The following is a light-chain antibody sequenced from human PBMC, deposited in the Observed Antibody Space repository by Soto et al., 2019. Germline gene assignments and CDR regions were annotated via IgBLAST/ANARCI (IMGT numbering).Light chain of an antibody. Sequence: EIVMTQSPATLSVSPGERATLSCRASQSVSSNLAWYQQKPGQAPRLLIYGASTRATGIPARFSGSGSGTEVTLTISSLQSEDFAVYYCQQYNNLPMYTFGQGTQLEIK. CDR3: QQYNNLPMYT. CDR2: GAS. J-gene: IGKJ2*01. V-gene: IGKV3-15*01. CDR1: QSVSSN.